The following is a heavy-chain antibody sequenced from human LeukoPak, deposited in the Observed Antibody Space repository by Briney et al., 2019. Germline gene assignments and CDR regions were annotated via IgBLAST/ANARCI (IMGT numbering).Heavy chain of an antibody. D-gene: IGHD3-10*01. CDR2: ISWNSGSI. CDR3: AKVMVRGVMSYFQH. Sequence: PGGSLRLSCAASGFTFDDYAMHWVRQAPGKGLEWVSGISWNSGSIGYADSVKGRFTISRDNAKNSLYLQMNSLRAEDTALYYCAKVMVRGVMSYFQHWGQGTLVTVSS. CDR1: GFTFDDYA. V-gene: IGHV3-9*01. J-gene: IGHJ1*01.